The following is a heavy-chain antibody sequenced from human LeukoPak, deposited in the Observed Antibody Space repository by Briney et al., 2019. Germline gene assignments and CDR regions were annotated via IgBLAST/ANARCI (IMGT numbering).Heavy chain of an antibody. V-gene: IGHV3-23*01. CDR2: LSSGGGGT. J-gene: IGHJ4*02. CDR1: GFTFTTYA. CDR3: AKVDGSNSYFDY. D-gene: IGHD1-26*01. Sequence: PGGSLRFSCAASGFTFTTYAMTWVRQAPGKGLEWVSRLSSGGGGTYYADSVRGRFTISRGNSKDTLYLQMNSLRAEDTAIYYCAKVDGSNSYFDYWGRGTLVTVSS.